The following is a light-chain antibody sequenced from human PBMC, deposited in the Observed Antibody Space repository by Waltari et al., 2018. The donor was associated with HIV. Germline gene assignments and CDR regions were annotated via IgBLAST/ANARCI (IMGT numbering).Light chain of an antibody. V-gene: IGLV8-61*01. CDR2: TTD. J-gene: IGLJ2*01. CDR1: SGPVSTRPY. CDR3: MLYMGSDTWL. Sequence: QTVVTQEPSSSVSPGGTVTLTCGLTSGPVSTRPYPPWYQQTPGQAPRTLIFTTDIRSSGVPDRFAGSILGSKAALTITGAQADDESDYHCMLYMGSDTWLFGGGTRLTVL.